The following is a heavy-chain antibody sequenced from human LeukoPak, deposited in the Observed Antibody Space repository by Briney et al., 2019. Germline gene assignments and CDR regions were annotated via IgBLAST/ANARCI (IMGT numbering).Heavy chain of an antibody. J-gene: IGHJ3*02. CDR2: IYYSGST. V-gene: IGHV4-59*01. CDR1: GSSISSYY. D-gene: IGHD2-2*02. Sequence: SETLSLTCTVSGSSISSYYWSWIRQPPGKGLEWIGYIYYSGSTNYNPSLKSRVTISVDTSKNQFSLELSSVTAADTAVYYCARDVLYPRNDAFDIWGQGTMVTVSS. CDR3: ARDVLYPRNDAFDI.